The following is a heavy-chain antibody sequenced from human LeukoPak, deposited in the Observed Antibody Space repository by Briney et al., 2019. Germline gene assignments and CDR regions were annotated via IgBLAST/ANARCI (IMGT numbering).Heavy chain of an antibody. J-gene: IGHJ4*02. CDR3: ARGDTNPGYCSSTSCYPFDY. CDR1: GYTLTELS. V-gene: IGHV1-24*01. D-gene: IGHD2-2*01. CDR2: FDPEDGET. Sequence: GASVKVSCKVSGYTLTELSMHWVRQALGKGLEWMGGFDPEDGETIYAQKFQGRVTMTEDTSTDTAYMELSSLRSEDTAVYYCARGDTNPGYCSSTSCYPFDYWGQGTLVTVSS.